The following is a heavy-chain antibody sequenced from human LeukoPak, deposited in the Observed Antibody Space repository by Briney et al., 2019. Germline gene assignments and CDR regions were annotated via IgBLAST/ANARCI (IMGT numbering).Heavy chain of an antibody. J-gene: IGHJ4*02. CDR2: INWNGGST. Sequence: GGSLTLSCVASGFTISDYGMSWVRQAPGKGLECVSGINWNGGSTGYADSVKGRFAISRDNAKNSLYLRMNSLRAEDTALYYCARGGSTGWYSFDYWGEGTLVTVSS. V-gene: IGHV3-20*04. D-gene: IGHD6-19*01. CDR1: GFTISDYG. CDR3: ARGGSTGWYSFDY.